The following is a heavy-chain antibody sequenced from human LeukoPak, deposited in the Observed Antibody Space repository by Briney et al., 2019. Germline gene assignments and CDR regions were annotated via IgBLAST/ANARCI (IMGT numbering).Heavy chain of an antibody. D-gene: IGHD4-11*01. CDR2: ISWNSGSI. CDR3: AKDQTTHVSYYFDY. J-gene: IGHJ4*02. V-gene: IGHV3-9*01. CDR1: GFTFDDYA. Sequence: PGGSLRLSCAASGFTFDDYAMHWVRQAPGKGLEWVSGISWNSGSIGYADSVKGRFTISRDNAKNSLYLQMNSLRAEDTALYYCAKDQTTHVSYYFDYWGQGTLVTVSS.